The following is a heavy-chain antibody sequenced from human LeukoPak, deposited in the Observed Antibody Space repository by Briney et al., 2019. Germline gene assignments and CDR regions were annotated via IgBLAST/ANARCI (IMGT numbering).Heavy chain of an antibody. CDR1: GFTFSSYA. CDR2: ISYDGSNK. V-gene: IGHV3-30-3*01. CDR3: ATLSSGSFDY. D-gene: IGHD2-15*01. J-gene: IGHJ4*02. Sequence: GRSLRLSCAASGFTFSSYAMHWVRQAPGKGLEWVAVISYDGSNKYYADSVKGRFTISRDNSKNTLYLQMNSLRAEDTAVYYCATLSSGSFDYWGQGALVTVSS.